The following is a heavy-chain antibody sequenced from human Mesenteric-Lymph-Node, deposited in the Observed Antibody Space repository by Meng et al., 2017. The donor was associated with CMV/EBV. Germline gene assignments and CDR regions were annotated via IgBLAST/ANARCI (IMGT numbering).Heavy chain of an antibody. CDR2: ISGSGDST. CDR3: ARGNCSSTSCSEYFQH. J-gene: IGHJ1*01. V-gene: IGHV3-23*01. D-gene: IGHD2-2*01. Sequence: GGSLRLSCAASGFTFSSYAMSWVRQAPGKGLEWVSAISGSGDSTYYADSVKGRFTISRDNSKNTLFLQMNSLRAEDTAVYYCARGNCSSTSCSEYFQHWGQGTLVTVSS. CDR1: GFTFSSYA.